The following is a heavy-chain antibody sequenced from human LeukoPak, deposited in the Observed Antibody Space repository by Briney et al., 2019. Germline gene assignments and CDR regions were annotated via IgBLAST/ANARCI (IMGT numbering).Heavy chain of an antibody. CDR2: IYYSGST. CDR3: ARGPRYSSGWYGY. J-gene: IGHJ4*02. D-gene: IGHD6-19*01. V-gene: IGHV4-39*01. Sequence: SETLSLTCTVSGGSISSSSYYWGWIRQPPGKGLEWIGSIYYSGSTYYNPSLKSRVTISVDTSKNQFSLKLSSVTAADTAVYYCARGPRYSSGWYGYWGQGTLVTVSS. CDR1: GGSISSSSYY.